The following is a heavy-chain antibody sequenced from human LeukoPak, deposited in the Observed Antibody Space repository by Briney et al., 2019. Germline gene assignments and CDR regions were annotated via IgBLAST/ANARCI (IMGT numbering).Heavy chain of an antibody. D-gene: IGHD3-16*02. V-gene: IGHV4-59*08. CDR1: GGSISSYY. J-gene: IGHJ5*02. Sequence: PSETLSLTCTVSGGSISSYYWSWIRQPPGKGLEWIGYIYYSGSTNYNPSLKSRVTISVDTSKNQFSLKLSSVTAADTAVYHCARHGIRDYVWGSYRYSWFDPWGQGTLVTVSS. CDR3: ARHGIRDYVWGSYRYSWFDP. CDR2: IYYSGST.